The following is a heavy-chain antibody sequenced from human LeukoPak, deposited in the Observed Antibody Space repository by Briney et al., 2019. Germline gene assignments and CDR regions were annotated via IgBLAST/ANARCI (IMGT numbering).Heavy chain of an antibody. J-gene: IGHJ4*02. V-gene: IGHV1-2*06. Sequence: ASVKVSCKASGYTFTDYYMHWVRQAPGQGLEWMGRINPNSGAADYAQEFQGRVTMTRDTSINTVYMELSRLRSDDTAVYYCARASYSNYATHFDYWGQGTLVTVSS. CDR1: GYTFTDYY. CDR3: ARASYSNYATHFDY. CDR2: INPNSGAA. D-gene: IGHD4-11*01.